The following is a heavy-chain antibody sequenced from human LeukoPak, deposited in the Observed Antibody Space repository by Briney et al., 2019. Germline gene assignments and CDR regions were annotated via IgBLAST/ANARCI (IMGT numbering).Heavy chain of an antibody. CDR1: GFTFSNYS. V-gene: IGHV3-48*04. Sequence: GGSLRLSCAASGFTFSNYSMSWVRQAPGKGLEWVSSISSSGSTIYYADSVKGRFTISRDNAKNSLYLQMNSLRAEDTAVYYCARDYGGSSPFDYWGQGTLVTVPS. D-gene: IGHD4-23*01. CDR3: ARDYGGSSPFDY. CDR2: ISSSGSTI. J-gene: IGHJ4*02.